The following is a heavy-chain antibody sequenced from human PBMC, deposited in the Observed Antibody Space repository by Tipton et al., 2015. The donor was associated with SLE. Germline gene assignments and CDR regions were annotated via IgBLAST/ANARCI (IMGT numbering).Heavy chain of an antibody. D-gene: IGHD4-17*01. CDR3: ARDTVTPWGAFDI. J-gene: IGHJ3*02. CDR1: GGSISSHY. V-gene: IGHV4-59*11. Sequence: LRLSCTVSGGSISSHYWSWIRQPPGKGLEWIGYIYYSGSTNYNPSLKSRVTISVDTSKNQFSLKLSSVTAADTAVYYCARDTVTPWGAFDIWGQGTMVTVSS. CDR2: IYYSGST.